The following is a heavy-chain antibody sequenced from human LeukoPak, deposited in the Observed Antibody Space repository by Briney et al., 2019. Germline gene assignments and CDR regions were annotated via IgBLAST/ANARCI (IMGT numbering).Heavy chain of an antibody. J-gene: IGHJ4*02. D-gene: IGHD6-6*01. CDR3: ARGLGTSSVDY. CDR1: GGSFSGYY. CDR2: INHSGST. V-gene: IGHV4-34*01. Sequence: PSETLSLTCAVYGGSFSGYYWSWIRQPPGKGLEWIGEINHSGSTNYNPSLKSRVTISVDTSKNQFFLKLTSVTAADTAVYYCARGLGTSSVDYWGQGTLVTVSS.